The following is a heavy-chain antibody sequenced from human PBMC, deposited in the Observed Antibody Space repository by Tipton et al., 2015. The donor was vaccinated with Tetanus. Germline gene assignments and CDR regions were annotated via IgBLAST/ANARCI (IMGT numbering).Heavy chain of an antibody. J-gene: IGHJ3*02. D-gene: IGHD1-26*01. CDR1: GFTFSSYS. CDR2: ISSSSDYI. CDR3: ASLTVGAANRGFDI. Sequence: QLVQSGGGLVKPGGSLRLSCAASGFTFSSYSMNWVRQAPGKGLEWVSSISSSSDYIYYADSVKGRFTISRDNAKNSLYLQVNSLRAEDTAVYYCASLTVGAANRGFDIWGQGTMVTVSS. V-gene: IGHV3-21*01.